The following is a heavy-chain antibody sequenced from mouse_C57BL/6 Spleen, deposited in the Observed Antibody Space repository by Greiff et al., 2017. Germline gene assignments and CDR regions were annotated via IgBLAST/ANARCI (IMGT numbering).Heavy chain of an antibody. CDR2: IYPRDGST. Sequence: QVQLKESGPELVKPGASVKLSCKASGYTFTSYDINWVKQRPGQGLEWMGWIYPRDGSTKYNEKFKGTATLTVDTSSSTAYMELHSLTSEDSAVYFCARRGDDYDGFAYWGQGTLVTVSA. D-gene: IGHD2-4*01. V-gene: IGHV1-85*01. CDR1: GYTFTSYD. CDR3: ARRGDDYDGFAY. J-gene: IGHJ3*01.